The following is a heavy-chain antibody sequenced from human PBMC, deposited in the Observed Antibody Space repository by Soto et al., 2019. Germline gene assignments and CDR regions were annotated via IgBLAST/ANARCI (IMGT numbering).Heavy chain of an antibody. CDR3: AKREDDNWFDP. J-gene: IGHJ5*02. CDR1: GGSISSSNW. D-gene: IGHD1-26*01. Sequence: QVQLQESGPGLVKPSGTLSLTCAVSGGSISSSNWWSWVRQPPGKGLEWIGEIYHSGSTNYNPSLKSQVTISVGKSKNQFSLKLSSVTAADTAVYYGAKREDDNWFDPWGKGTLVTVSS. CDR2: IYHSGST. V-gene: IGHV4-4*02.